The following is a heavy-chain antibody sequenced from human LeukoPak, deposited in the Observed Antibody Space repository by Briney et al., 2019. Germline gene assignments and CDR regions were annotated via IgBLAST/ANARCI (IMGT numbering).Heavy chain of an antibody. CDR1: GFTFSTYA. CDR3: AREILTGYAFDI. J-gene: IGHJ3*02. V-gene: IGHV3-30-3*01. D-gene: IGHD7-27*01. CDR2: ISYDGTNK. Sequence: GRSLRLSCAASGFTFSTYAMHWVRQAPGKGLEWVAFISYDGTNKYCADSVKGRFTISRDSSKNTLYLQMNSLRAEDTALYYCAREILTGYAFDIWGQGTMVTVSS.